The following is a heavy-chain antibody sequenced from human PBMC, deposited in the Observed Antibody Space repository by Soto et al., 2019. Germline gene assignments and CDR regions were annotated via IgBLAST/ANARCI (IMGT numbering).Heavy chain of an antibody. Sequence: GGSLRLSCAASGFTFSNYAMHWVRQAPGKGLEWVAVISYDGSDKYNANSVKGRFTISRDNSKNTLYLQMNSLRAEDTAVYYCARDTGPKGYNYYYFGMDVWGQGTTVTVSS. CDR1: GFTFSNYA. J-gene: IGHJ6*02. CDR3: ARDTGPKGYNYYYFGMDV. CDR2: ISYDGSDK. V-gene: IGHV3-30-3*01. D-gene: IGHD5-18*01.